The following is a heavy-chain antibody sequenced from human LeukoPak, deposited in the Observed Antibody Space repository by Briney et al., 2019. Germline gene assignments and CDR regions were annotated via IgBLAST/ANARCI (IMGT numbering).Heavy chain of an antibody. D-gene: IGHD4-23*01. CDR2: INPNSGGR. CDR1: GYTFTVYQ. CDR3: ARDYYGGNPDY. V-gene: IGHV1-2*02. Sequence: ASVKVSCKTSGYTFTVYQMHWVRQAPGQGLEWMGWINPNSGGRNYAQKFQGRVTMTSDTSISTVYMELSSLRSDDTAVYYCARDYYGGNPDYWGQGTLVTVSS. J-gene: IGHJ4*02.